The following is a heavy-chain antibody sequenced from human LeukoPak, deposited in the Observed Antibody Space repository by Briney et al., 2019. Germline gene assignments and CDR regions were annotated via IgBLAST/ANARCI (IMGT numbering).Heavy chain of an antibody. CDR3: AREWSRFTPPDY. CDR1: GFTFGSYE. D-gene: IGHD2-8*01. Sequence: PGGSLRLSCGDSGFTFGSYEINWVLQAPGNGLEWVSSISSSSSYIYYADSVKGRFTISRDNAKNSLYLQMNSLRAEDTAVYYCAREWSRFTPPDYWGQGTLVTVSS. CDR2: ISSSSSYI. J-gene: IGHJ4*02. V-gene: IGHV3-21*01.